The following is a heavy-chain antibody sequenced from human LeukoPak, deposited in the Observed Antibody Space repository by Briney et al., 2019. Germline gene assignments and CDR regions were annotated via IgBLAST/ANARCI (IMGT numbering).Heavy chain of an antibody. J-gene: IGHJ4*02. CDR1: GFTFRDYA. CDR2: IRSKAYGGTT. D-gene: IGHD1-7*01. Sequence: GGSLRLSCTASGFTFRDYAMSWVRQAPGRGLEWVGFIRSKAYGGTTEYAASVKGRFTISRDDSKSIAYLQMNSLKTEDTAVYYCIGEGTTDYWGQGSLVTVSS. V-gene: IGHV3-49*04. CDR3: IGEGTTDY.